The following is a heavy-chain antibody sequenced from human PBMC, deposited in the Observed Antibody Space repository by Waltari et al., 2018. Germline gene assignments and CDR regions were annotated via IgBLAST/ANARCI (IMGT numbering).Heavy chain of an antibody. Sequence: QVQLVESGGDVVHPGRSLRLSVAASGLTSRTFGIHWVRPAPGKGLEWLALISVDENIVYYADSVKGRFTGSRDNSKNTAYVQMNGLKPDDTGVYYCARDGSGWYPGDYWGQGTLVTVSS. D-gene: IGHD6-19*01. V-gene: IGHV3-30*16. CDR2: ISVDENIV. J-gene: IGHJ4*02. CDR3: ARDGSGWYPGDY. CDR1: GLTSRTFG.